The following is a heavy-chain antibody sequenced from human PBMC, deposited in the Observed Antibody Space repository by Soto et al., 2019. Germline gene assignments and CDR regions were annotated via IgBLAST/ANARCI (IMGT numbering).Heavy chain of an antibody. CDR2: ISYDGSNK. J-gene: IGHJ3*02. V-gene: IGHV3-30*18. CDR1: GFTFSSYG. D-gene: IGHD6-19*01. Sequence: QVQLVESGGGVVQPGRSLRLSCAASGFTFSSYGMHWVRQAPGKGLEWVAVISYDGSNKYYADSVKGRFTISRDNSKNTLYLQMNSLRAEDTAVYYCAKEKEQWLVLAREIDIWGQGTMVTVSS. CDR3: AKEKEQWLVLAREIDI.